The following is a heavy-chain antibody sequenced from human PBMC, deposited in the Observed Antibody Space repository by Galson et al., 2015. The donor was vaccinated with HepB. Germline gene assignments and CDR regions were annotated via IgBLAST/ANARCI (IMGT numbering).Heavy chain of an antibody. CDR1: GFSLSTSGVG. V-gene: IGHV2-5*01. J-gene: IGHJ5*02. D-gene: IGHD6-13*01. CDR2: IYWNDDK. CDR3: AHSLGYSSSNNWFDP. Sequence: PALVKPTQTLTLTCTFSGFSLSTSGVGVGWIRQPPGKALEWLALIYWNDDKRYSPSLKSRLTITKDTSKNQVVLTMTNMDPVDTATYYCAHSLGYSSSNNWFDPWGQGTLVTVSS.